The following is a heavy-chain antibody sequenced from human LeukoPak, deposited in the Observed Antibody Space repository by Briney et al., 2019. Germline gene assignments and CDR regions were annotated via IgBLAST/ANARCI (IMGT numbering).Heavy chain of an antibody. CDR1: GFTFSSYS. V-gene: IGHV3-21*01. CDR3: ARGSIVGADGLFDY. CDR2: ISSSSYI. Sequence: GGSLRLSCAASGFTFSSYSMNWVRQAPGEGLEWVSSISSSSYIYYADSVKGRFTISRDNAKNSLYLQMNSLRAEDTAVYYYARGSIVGADGLFDYWGQGTLVTVSS. J-gene: IGHJ4*02. D-gene: IGHD1-26*01.